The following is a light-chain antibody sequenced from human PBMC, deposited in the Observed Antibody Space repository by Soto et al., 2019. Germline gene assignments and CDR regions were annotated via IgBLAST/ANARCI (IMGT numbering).Light chain of an antibody. CDR2: GAS. Sequence: EIVLTQSPRTLSLSPGERATLSCRASQSVTSNYLGWYQQKPGQAPRLLIYGASSRATGIPDRFSGSGSGTDFTLTISRLEPEDFAVYYCQQYGSSPPLSFGGGTKVDIK. CDR1: QSVTSNY. V-gene: IGKV3-20*01. J-gene: IGKJ4*01. CDR3: QQYGSSPPLS.